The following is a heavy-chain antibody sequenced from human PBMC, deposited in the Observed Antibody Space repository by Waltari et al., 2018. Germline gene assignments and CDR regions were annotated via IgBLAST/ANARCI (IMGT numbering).Heavy chain of an antibody. V-gene: IGHV1-2*02. CDR2: INPKNGDT. Sequence: LVQSGAEVKKPGASVKVSCKASGYTFTGYAILWVRQAPGQGLEWMGRINPKNGDTHYAPNFQGRVALTTDTSTNTAFMELQRLRSDDTAVYYCLRDSSGSHFDYWGQGTLVTVSS. D-gene: IGHD3-22*01. CDR3: LRDSSGSHFDY. J-gene: IGHJ4*02. CDR1: GYTFTGYA.